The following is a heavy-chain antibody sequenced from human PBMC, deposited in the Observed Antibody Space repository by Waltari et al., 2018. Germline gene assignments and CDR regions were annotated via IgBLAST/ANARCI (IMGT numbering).Heavy chain of an antibody. D-gene: IGHD1-7*01. CDR2: IYHSGGT. Sequence: QVQLQESGPGLVKPSATLSLTCAVSGYSISSGYYWGWIRQPPGKGLEWIGSIYHSGGTYYHPSLKRRVTISVDTSKNQFSLNLSSVTAADTAVYYCARHQTGTISTGLDYWGQGTLVTVSS. V-gene: IGHV4-38-2*01. J-gene: IGHJ4*02. CDR1: GYSISSGYY. CDR3: ARHQTGTISTGLDY.